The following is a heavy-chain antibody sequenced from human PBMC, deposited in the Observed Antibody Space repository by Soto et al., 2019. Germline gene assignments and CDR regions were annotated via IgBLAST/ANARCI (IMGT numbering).Heavy chain of an antibody. Sequence: PGGSLRLSCAASGFTFSVSGMNWVRHAPGKGLEWVALIWFDGSNEYYADSVKGRFTVSRDNSKNTVYLQMINVRADDTAVYYCARGTTGTGATSFASWGQGTLVTVSS. J-gene: IGHJ5*02. D-gene: IGHD1-26*01. CDR2: IWFDGSNE. CDR3: ARGTTGTGATSFAS. V-gene: IGHV3-33*01. CDR1: GFTFSVSG.